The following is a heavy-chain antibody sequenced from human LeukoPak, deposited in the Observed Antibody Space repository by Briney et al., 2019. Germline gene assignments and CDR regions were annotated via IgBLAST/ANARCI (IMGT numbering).Heavy chain of an antibody. CDR3: AKDHVCSGGSCYFDY. Sequence: SETLSLTCSVSGASISDSHWSWIRQPPGKGLEWIAYISYSGSAKYNPSLQSRVTMSADTSKNHVSLWLTSVTAADTAVYYCAKDHVCSGGSCYFDYWGQGTLVTVSS. CDR1: GASISDSH. D-gene: IGHD2-15*01. V-gene: IGHV4-59*12. CDR2: ISYSGSA. J-gene: IGHJ4*02.